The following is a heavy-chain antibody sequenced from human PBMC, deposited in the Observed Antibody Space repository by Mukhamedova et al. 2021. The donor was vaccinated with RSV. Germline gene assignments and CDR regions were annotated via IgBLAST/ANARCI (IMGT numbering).Heavy chain of an antibody. CDR3: AKRGQDLVVWIAATPFDS. D-gene: IGHD2-15*01. CDR2: T. J-gene: IGHJ4*02. Sequence: TYYADSVKGRFTISRDNSKNTLYLQMNSLGAEDTAVYYCAKRGQDLVVWIAATPFDSWGQGTLVTVS. V-gene: IGHV3-23*01.